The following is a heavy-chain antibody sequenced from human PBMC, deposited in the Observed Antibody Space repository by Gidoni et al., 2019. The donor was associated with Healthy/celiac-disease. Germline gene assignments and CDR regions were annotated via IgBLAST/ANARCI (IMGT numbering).Heavy chain of an antibody. CDR1: GGSISSGGYY. Sequence: QVQLQESGPGLVKPSQTLSLTCTVSGGSISSGGYYWSWIRQHPGKGLEWMGYIYYSGSTYYNPSLKSRVTISVDTSKNQFSLKLSSVTAADTAVYYCASRKTTVTTFDWYFDLWGRGTLVTVSS. J-gene: IGHJ2*01. CDR2: IYYSGST. CDR3: ASRKTTVTTFDWYFDL. V-gene: IGHV4-31*03. D-gene: IGHD4-17*01.